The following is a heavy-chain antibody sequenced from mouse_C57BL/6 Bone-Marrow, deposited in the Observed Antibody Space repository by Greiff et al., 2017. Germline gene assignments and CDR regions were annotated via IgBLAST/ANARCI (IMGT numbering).Heavy chain of an antibody. CDR3: ARGFTTVVAKGHY. J-gene: IGHJ2*01. D-gene: IGHD1-1*01. CDR2: ICPRSGNT. Sequence: QVQLQQSGAELARPGASVKLSCKASGYTFTSYGIRWVKQRTGQGLEWIGEICPRSGNTYYNEKFKGKATLTADKSSSTAYMELRSLTSGDSAVYFCARGFTTVVAKGHYWGQGTTLTVSS. V-gene: IGHV1-81*01. CDR1: GYTFTSYG.